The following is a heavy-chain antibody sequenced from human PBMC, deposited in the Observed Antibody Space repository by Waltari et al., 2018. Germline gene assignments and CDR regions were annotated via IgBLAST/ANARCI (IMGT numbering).Heavy chain of an antibody. Sequence: EVRLVESGGGLVQPGESLRLSCVASGFTFRHLWMTWVRQAPGKGLEWVANMNQDGNEKYYVDSVKGRFTISRDNAKNSLYLQMNSLRADDTAVYYCARRPISSTSYANDYWGQGTLVTVSS. CDR3: ARRPISSTSYANDY. CDR1: GFTFRHLW. CDR2: MNQDGNEK. V-gene: IGHV3-7*01. D-gene: IGHD2-2*01. J-gene: IGHJ4*02.